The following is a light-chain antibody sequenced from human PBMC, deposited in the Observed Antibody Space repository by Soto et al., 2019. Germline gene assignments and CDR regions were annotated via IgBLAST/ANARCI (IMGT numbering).Light chain of an antibody. V-gene: IGKV3-20*01. J-gene: IGKJ5*01. CDR3: QQYGSSP. CDR2: AAS. CDR1: QSVSSSY. Sequence: ALTQAPCTLSLSLGERGTLPCRASQSVSSSYLAWYQKKPGQATRLLIYAASSRATGIPDWFSSSGSGTDFPLTISRLEPEDFAVYYCQQYGSSPLGQGTRVEIK.